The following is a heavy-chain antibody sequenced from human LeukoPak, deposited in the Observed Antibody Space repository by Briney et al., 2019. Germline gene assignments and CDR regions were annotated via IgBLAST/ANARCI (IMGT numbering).Heavy chain of an antibody. V-gene: IGHV3-30-3*01. J-gene: IGHJ6*04. CDR1: GFTFSTYS. Sequence: SGGSLRLSCAASGFTFSTYSMHWVRQAPGKGLEWVTFISSDGGNKYYADSVKGRFTISRDNSKNTLYLQMNSLRGEDTAVYYCATITVANPLDVWGKGTTVTVSS. D-gene: IGHD5-12*01. CDR2: ISSDGGNK. CDR3: ATITVANPLDV.